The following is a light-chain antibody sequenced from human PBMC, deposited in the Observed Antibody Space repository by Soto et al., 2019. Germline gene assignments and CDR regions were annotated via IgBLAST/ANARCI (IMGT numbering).Light chain of an antibody. Sequence: EIVLTQSPGTLSLSPGERATLSCRASQSVSSSYLAWYQQKPDQAPRLLIYGASSRATGIPDRFSGSGSGPDFTLTISRLEPEDFAVYYCQQYGSSPRFTFGPGTKVDIK. CDR1: QSVSSSY. CDR2: GAS. CDR3: QQYGSSPRFT. V-gene: IGKV3-20*01. J-gene: IGKJ3*01.